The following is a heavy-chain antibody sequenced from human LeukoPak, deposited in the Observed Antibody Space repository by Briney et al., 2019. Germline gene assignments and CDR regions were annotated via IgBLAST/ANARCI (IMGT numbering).Heavy chain of an antibody. CDR2: ISGSGGST. J-gene: IGHJ3*02. CDR3: AKDLVPIAAAGYVVDAFDI. Sequence: GGSLRLSCAASGFTFSSYAMSWVRQAPGKGLEWVSAISGSGGSTYYADSVKGRFTISRDNSKNTLYLQMNSLRAEDTAVYYCAKDLVPIAAAGYVVDAFDIWGQGTMVTVSS. CDR1: GFTFSSYA. D-gene: IGHD6-13*01. V-gene: IGHV3-23*01.